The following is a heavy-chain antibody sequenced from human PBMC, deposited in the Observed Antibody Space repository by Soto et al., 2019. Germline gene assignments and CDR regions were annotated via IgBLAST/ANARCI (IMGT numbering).Heavy chain of an antibody. J-gene: IGHJ5*02. CDR1: GYSFTSYW. CDR3: ARLNVDTAMVTWFDP. Sequence: PVESLKISCKGSGYSFTSYWICCCLQMPVKGLEWMGIIYPGDSDTRYSPSFQGQVTISADKSISTAYLQWSSLKASDTAMYYCARLNVDTAMVTWFDPWGQGTLVTVSS. CDR2: IYPGDSDT. D-gene: IGHD5-18*01. V-gene: IGHV5-51*01.